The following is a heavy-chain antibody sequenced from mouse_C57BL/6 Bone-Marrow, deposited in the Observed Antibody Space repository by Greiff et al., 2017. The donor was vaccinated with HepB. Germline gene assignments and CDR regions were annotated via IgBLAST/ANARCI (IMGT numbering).Heavy chain of an antibody. CDR1: GYTFTSYW. J-gene: IGHJ2*01. D-gene: IGHD1-1*01. CDR3: ARSDGSSHFDY. V-gene: IGHV1-61*01. CDR2: IYPSDSET. Sequence: VQLQQPGAELVRPGSSVKLSCKASGYTFTSYWMDWVKQRPGQGLEWIGNIYPSDSETHYNQKFKDKATLTVDKSSSTAYMQLSSLTSEDSAVYYCARSDGSSHFDYWGQGTTLTVSS.